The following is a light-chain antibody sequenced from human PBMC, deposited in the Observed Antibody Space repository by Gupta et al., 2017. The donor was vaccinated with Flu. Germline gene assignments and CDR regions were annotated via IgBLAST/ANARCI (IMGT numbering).Light chain of an antibody. J-gene: IGKJ1*01. Sequence: DIQMTQSPSSLSASVGDRVTITCRASEGVGNYLNWYQLTPGKPPKLLTHAASNLQSGVPSRFSGSRSGTDFTLTISSLQPEDFAIYYCQQSYITPRTFGPGTKVGIK. V-gene: IGKV1-39*01. CDR3: QQSYITPRT. CDR1: EGVGNY. CDR2: AAS.